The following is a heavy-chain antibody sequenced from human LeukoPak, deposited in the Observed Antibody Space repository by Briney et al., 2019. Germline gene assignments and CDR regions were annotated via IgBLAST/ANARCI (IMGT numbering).Heavy chain of an antibody. Sequence: GASVKVSCRASGYTFISYGISWVRQAPGQGLEWMGWISGYNGNTNYAQNLQGRVTMTTDTSTSTAYMELRSLRSEDTAVYYCASTTMPISRYYGMDVWGQGTTVTVSS. CDR1: GYTFISYG. D-gene: IGHD2-2*01. CDR2: ISGYNGNT. V-gene: IGHV1-18*01. CDR3: ASTTMPISRYYGMDV. J-gene: IGHJ6*02.